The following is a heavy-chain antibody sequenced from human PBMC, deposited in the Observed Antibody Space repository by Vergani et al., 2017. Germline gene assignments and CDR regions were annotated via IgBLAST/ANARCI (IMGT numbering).Heavy chain of an antibody. J-gene: IGHJ4*02. D-gene: IGHD5-24*01. CDR3: GRGSENYN. CDR2: IKNTGDST. CDR1: GFTFSSHA. Sequence: EVQLLQSEGAVVQPGGSLRLSCVASGFTFSSHAMRWVRRGHGQGLGWVVSIKNTGDSTHYADSVKGRFTISRDNSKNTLYLQMNSLRVEDTAVYYCGRGSENYNWGQGTLVTVSS. V-gene: IGHV3-23*01.